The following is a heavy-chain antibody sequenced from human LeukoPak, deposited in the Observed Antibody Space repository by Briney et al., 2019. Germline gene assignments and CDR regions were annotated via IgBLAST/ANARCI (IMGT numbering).Heavy chain of an antibody. V-gene: IGHV3-48*03. CDR2: INSSGSTI. D-gene: IGHD6-19*01. Sequence: GWSLRLSCASSGFTYSSYEMNWVRQAPGKGLEWVSYINSSGSTIYYADSVKGRFTISRDKAKNSLYLQMNSLRVEDTAVYYCARDNPLYSSGWSLFGAFDIWGQGTMVTVSS. CDR1: GFTYSSYE. CDR3: ARDNPLYSSGWSLFGAFDI. J-gene: IGHJ3*02.